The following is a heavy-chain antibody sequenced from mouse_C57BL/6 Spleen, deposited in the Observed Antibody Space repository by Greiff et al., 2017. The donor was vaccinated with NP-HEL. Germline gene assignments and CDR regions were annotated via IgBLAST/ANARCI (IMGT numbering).Heavy chain of an antibody. V-gene: IGHV1-26*01. J-gene: IGHJ3*01. CDR1: GYTFTDYY. D-gene: IGHD3-2*02. Sequence: EVQLQQSGPELVKPGASVKISCKASGYTFTDYYMNWVKQSHGKSLEWIGDINPNNGGTSYNQKFKGKATLTVDKSSSTAYMELSSLTSEDSAVYYCARTGSGYLAWFAYWGKGTLVTVSA. CDR2: INPNNGGT. CDR3: ARTGSGYLAWFAY.